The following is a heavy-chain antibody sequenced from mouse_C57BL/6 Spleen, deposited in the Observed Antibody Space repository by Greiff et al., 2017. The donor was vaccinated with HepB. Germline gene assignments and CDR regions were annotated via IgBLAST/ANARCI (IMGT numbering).Heavy chain of an antibody. Sequence: QQSCKASGYTFTSYWMHWAKPRPGHGLEWIGEIDPSDSYTNYNQKFKGKSTLTVDKSSSTAYMQLSSLTSEDSAVYYCAREASGRYAMDYWGQGTSVTVSS. CDR1: GYTFTSYW. CDR3: AREASGRYAMDY. D-gene: IGHD6-1*01. CDR2: IDPSDSYT. J-gene: IGHJ4*01. V-gene: IGHV1-69*01.